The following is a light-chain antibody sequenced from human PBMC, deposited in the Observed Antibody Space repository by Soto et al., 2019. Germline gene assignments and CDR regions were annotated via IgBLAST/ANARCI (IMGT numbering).Light chain of an antibody. V-gene: IGLV2-14*01. Sequence: QSALTQPASVSGSPGQSITISCTGTSGDIGSYNYVSWYQQHPDKAPRLLISEVTNRPSGVSNRFSGSKSGNTASLTISGLQAEDEADYYCSSYAGSRTYVIFGGGTKLTVL. J-gene: IGLJ2*01. CDR2: EVT. CDR1: SGDIGSYNY. CDR3: SSYAGSRTYVI.